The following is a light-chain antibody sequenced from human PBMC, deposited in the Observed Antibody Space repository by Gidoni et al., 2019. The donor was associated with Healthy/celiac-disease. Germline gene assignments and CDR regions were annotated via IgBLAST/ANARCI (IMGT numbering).Light chain of an antibody. V-gene: IGKV3-11*01. CDR2: DAS. CDR1: QSVSSY. CDR3: QQRSNWPPEVT. J-gene: IGKJ3*01. Sequence: EIVLTQSPATLSLSPAARATLSCRASQSVSSYLAWYQQKPGQAPRLLLYDASNRATGIPARFSGSGSGTDFTLTISSLEPEDFAVYYCQQRSNWPPEVTFGPGTKVDIK.